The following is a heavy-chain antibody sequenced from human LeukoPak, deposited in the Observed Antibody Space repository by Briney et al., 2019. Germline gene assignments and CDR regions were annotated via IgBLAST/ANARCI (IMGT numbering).Heavy chain of an antibody. D-gene: IGHD2-15*01. CDR1: GLTFTNYG. CDR3: AKDRRYCSGGSCSESFSIFDY. Sequence: GGSLRLSCAASGLTFTNYGMTWVRQAPGKGLEWVSSISGSGSDTYYADSVRGRFTISRDNSKNTLYVQMNSLRAEDTAVYYCAKDRRYCSGGSCSESFSIFDYWGQGTLVTVSS. V-gene: IGHV3-23*01. CDR2: ISGSGSDT. J-gene: IGHJ4*02.